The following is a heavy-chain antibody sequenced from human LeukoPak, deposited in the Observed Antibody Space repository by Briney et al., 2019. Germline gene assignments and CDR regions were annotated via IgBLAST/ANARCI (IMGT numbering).Heavy chain of an antibody. CDR1: GFTFSSYV. CDR3: AKAGSYYNGARHYFDY. V-gene: IGHV3-30*18. D-gene: IGHD3-10*01. Sequence: GRSLRLSCAASGFTFSSYVMHWVRQAPGKGLEWVAVISYDGSNQFYAYSVKGRFTISRDNSKNTLYLQMNSLRAEDTAVYYCAKAGSYYNGARHYFDYWGQGTLVTVSS. J-gene: IGHJ4*02. CDR2: ISYDGSNQ.